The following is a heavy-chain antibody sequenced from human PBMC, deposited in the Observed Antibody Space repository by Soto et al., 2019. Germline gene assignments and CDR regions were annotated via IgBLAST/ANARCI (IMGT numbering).Heavy chain of an antibody. Sequence: ASVKVSCKASGYTFTGYYIHWVRQAPGQGLEWVGWINPNSVGTNYAQKFQGRVTMTSDTSINTAYMELNGLRSDDTAVYFCARASSLDYWGQGTQVTVSS. J-gene: IGHJ4*02. CDR3: ARASSLDY. D-gene: IGHD3-16*01. CDR2: INPNSVGT. CDR1: GYTFTGYY. V-gene: IGHV1-2*02.